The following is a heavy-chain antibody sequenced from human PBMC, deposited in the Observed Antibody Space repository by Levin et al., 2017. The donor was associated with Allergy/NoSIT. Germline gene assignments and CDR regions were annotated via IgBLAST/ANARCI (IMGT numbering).Heavy chain of an antibody. CDR1: GYTFTGYY. D-gene: IGHD5-12*01. J-gene: IGHJ4*02. CDR3: ARGVRGYSGYDYPMGY. Sequence: ASVKVSCKASGYTFTGYYMHWVRQAPGQGLEWMGWINPNSGGTNYAQKFQGRVTMTRDTSISTAYMGLSRLRSDDTAVYYCARGVRGYSGYDYPMGYWGQGTLVTVSS. V-gene: IGHV1-2*02. CDR2: INPNSGGT.